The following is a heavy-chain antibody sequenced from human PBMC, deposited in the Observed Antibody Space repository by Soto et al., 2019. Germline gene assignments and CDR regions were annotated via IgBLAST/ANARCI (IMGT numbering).Heavy chain of an antibody. CDR3: ARLPEDSSGWYYYYYGMDV. D-gene: IGHD6-19*01. V-gene: IGHV1-18*01. CDR2: ISAYNGNT. CDR1: GYTFTSYG. J-gene: IGHJ6*02. Sequence: ASVKVSCKASGYTFTSYGISWVRQAPGQGLDWMGWISAYNGNTNYAQKLQGRVTMTTDTSTSTAYMELRSLRSDDTAVYYCARLPEDSSGWYYYYYGMDVWGQGTTVTVSS.